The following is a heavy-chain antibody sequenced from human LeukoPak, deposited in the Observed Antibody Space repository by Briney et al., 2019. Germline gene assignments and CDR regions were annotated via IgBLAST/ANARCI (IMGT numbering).Heavy chain of an antibody. Sequence: ASVKVSCKASGGTFSSYAISWVRQAPGQGLEWMGGIIPIFGTANYAQKLQGRVTITADESTSTAYMELSSLRSEDTAVYYCARDHCSSTSCYPWGQGTLVTVSS. J-gene: IGHJ5*02. V-gene: IGHV1-69*13. CDR2: IIPIFGTA. CDR3: ARDHCSSTSCYP. D-gene: IGHD2-2*01. CDR1: GGTFSSYA.